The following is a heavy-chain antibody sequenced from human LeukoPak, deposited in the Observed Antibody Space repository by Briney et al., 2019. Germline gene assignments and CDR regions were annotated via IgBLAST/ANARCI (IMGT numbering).Heavy chain of an antibody. D-gene: IGHD2-2*01. CDR1: GYTFTSYG. J-gene: IGHJ4*02. CDR2: INAYNGNT. Sequence: ASVKVSCKASGYTFTSYGISWVRQAPGQGLEWMGWINAYNGNTNYAQKLQGRVTMTTDTSTSTAYMELRSLRSDDTAVYYCARDRMTGRYCSSTSCLSLIDYWGQGTLVTVSS. V-gene: IGHV1-18*01. CDR3: ARDRMTGRYCSSTSCLSLIDY.